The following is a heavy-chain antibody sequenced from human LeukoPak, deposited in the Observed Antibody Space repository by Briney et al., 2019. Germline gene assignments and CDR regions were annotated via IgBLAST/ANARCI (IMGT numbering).Heavy chain of an antibody. J-gene: IGHJ4*02. CDR1: GFTFSSYA. CDR2: VYSDDTT. V-gene: IGHV3-53*01. Sequence: GGSLRLSCAASGFTFSSYAMNWVRQAPGKGLEWVSVVYSDDTTYYADSVKGRFTISRDNSKNTLYLQMNNLRAEDTAVYYCARGGGYYAIDYWGQGTLVTVSS. CDR3: ARGGGYYAIDY. D-gene: IGHD1-26*01.